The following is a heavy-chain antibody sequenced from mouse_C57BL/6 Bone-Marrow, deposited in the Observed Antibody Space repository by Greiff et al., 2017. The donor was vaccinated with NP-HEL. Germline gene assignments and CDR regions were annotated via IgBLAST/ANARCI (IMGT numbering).Heavy chain of an antibody. V-gene: IGHV1-61*01. J-gene: IGHJ1*03. Sequence: VQLQQPGAELVRPGSSVKLSCKASGYTFTSYWMDWVKQRPGQGLEWIGNIYPSDSETHYNQKFKDKATLTVDKSSSTAYMQLSSLTSEDSAVYYCARGGTGYFDVRGTGTTVTVSS. CDR3: ARGGTGYFDV. CDR1: GYTFTSYW. D-gene: IGHD3-3*01. CDR2: IYPSDSET.